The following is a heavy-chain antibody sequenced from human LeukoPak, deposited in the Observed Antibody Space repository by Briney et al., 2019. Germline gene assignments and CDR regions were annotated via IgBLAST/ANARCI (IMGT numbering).Heavy chain of an antibody. Sequence: SETLSLTCTVSGGSISSYYWSWIRQPPGKGLEWIGYIYYSGSTNYNPSLKSRVTISVDTSKNQFSLKLSSVTAADTAVYYRARDYAYYDSSGYHDAFDIWGQGTMVTVSS. CDR3: ARDYAYYDSSGYHDAFDI. V-gene: IGHV4-59*01. CDR2: IYYSGST. D-gene: IGHD3-22*01. J-gene: IGHJ3*02. CDR1: GGSISSYY.